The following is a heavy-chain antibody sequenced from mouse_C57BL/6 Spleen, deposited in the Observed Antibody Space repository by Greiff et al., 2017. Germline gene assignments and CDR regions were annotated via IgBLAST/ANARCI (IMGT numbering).Heavy chain of an antibody. Sequence: LVESGPELVKPGASVKISCKASGYAFSSSWMNWVKQRPGKGLEWIGRIYPGDGDTNYNGKFKGKATLTADKSSSTAYMQLSSLTSEDSAVYFCARKTPVLYFDVWGTGTTVTVSS. CDR2: IYPGDGDT. J-gene: IGHJ1*03. CDR1: GYAFSSSW. V-gene: IGHV1-82*01. CDR3: ARKTPVLYFDV.